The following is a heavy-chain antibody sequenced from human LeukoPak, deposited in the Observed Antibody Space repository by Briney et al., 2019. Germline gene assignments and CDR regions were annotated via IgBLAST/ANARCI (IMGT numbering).Heavy chain of an antibody. CDR2: IKRDGSVT. J-gene: IGHJ6*03. CDR1: GFSFSSYW. D-gene: IGHD6-6*01. CDR3: ARVAARQGDHYYQYYMDV. Sequence: GGSLRLSCEASGFSFSSYWMTWVRQAPGRGLEWVANIKRDGSVTHYVDSVKGRFTISRDNTKNSLYLQMNSLRSEDTAVYYCARVAARQGDHYYQYYMDVWGKGTTVTVSS. V-gene: IGHV3-7*01.